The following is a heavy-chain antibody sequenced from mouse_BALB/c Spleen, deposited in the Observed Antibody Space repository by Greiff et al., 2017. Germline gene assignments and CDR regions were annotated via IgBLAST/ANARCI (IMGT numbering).Heavy chain of an antibody. CDR2: INPSTGFT. CDR3: ESRPDGYYAMDY. Sequence: VQLQESGAELAKPGASVKMSCKASGYTFTSYWMHWVKQRPGQGLEWIGFINPSTGFTEYNQKFKDKATLTADKSTSTAYMQLSSLTSEDSEVYYCESRPDGYYAMDYWGQGTTVTVAS. CDR1: GYTFTSYW. J-gene: IGHJ4*01. V-gene: IGHV1-7*01. D-gene: IGHD2-3*01.